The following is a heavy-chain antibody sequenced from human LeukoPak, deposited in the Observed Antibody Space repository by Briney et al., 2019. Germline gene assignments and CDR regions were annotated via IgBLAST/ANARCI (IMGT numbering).Heavy chain of an antibody. V-gene: IGHV3-48*01. D-gene: IGHD3-3*01. CDR2: ISSSSSTI. CDR3: ARDFVGIGVVIYIPGAFDI. J-gene: IGHJ3*02. CDR1: GFTFSSYS. Sequence: GGSLRLSCAASGFTFSSYSMNWVRQAPGKGLEWVSYISSSSSTIYYADSVKGRFTISRDNAKNSLYLQMNSLRAEDTAVYYCARDFVGIGVVIYIPGAFDIWGQGTMVTVSS.